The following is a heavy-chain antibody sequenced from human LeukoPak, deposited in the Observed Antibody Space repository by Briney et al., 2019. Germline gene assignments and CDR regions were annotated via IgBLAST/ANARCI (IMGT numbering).Heavy chain of an antibody. CDR3: ARAIEYSSSSPVLDY. V-gene: IGHV3-53*01. Sequence: PGGSLRLSCAASGFTVSSNYMSWVRQAPGKGLEWVSVIYSGGSTYYADSVKGRFTISRDNSKNTLYLQMNSLRAEDTAVYYCARAIEYSSSSPVLDYWGQGTLVTVSS. D-gene: IGHD6-6*01. J-gene: IGHJ4*02. CDR1: GFTVSSNY. CDR2: IYSGGST.